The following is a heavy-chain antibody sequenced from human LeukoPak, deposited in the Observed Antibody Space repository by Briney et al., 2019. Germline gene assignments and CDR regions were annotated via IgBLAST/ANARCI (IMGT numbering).Heavy chain of an antibody. CDR1: GYTFTSYG. Sequence: GASVKVSCKASGYTFTSYGISWVRQAPGQGLEWMGWISAYNGNTNYAQKLQGRVTMTTDTSTSTAYMELRSLRSDDTAVYYCARDPLAYCTGGGCYSGALDYWGQGTLVTVSS. V-gene: IGHV1-18*01. J-gene: IGHJ4*02. D-gene: IGHD2-15*01. CDR3: ARDPLAYCTGGGCYSGALDY. CDR2: ISAYNGNT.